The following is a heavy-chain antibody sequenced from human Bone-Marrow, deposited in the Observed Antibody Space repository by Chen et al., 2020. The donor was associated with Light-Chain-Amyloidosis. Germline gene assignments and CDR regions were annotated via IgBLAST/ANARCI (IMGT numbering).Heavy chain of an antibody. Sequence: QVQLVQSGAEVKKPGSVVKISCKSSGDTFKTYGISWVRQAPGQGLEWMGGIVPIMGSASYAREFRGRVTITADESTTTVYMDLSSLKSDDTAVYFCARGLGEVPLDFWGQGTLVTVSS. CDR1: GDTFKTYG. J-gene: IGHJ4*02. V-gene: IGHV1-69*01. CDR3: ARGLGEVPLDF. D-gene: IGHD3-16*01. CDR2: IVPIMGSA.